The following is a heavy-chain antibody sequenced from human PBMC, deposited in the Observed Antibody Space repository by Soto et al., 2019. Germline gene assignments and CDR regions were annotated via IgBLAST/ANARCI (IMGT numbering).Heavy chain of an antibody. J-gene: IGHJ6*02. CDR2: ISYDGSNK. Sequence: GGSLRLSFAASGFTFSSYAMHWVRQAPGKGLEWVAVISYDGSNKYYADSVKGRFTISRDNSKNTLYLQMNSLRAEDTAVYYCARDGGSSSWYRGGYYYGMDVWGQGTTVTVSS. CDR3: ARDGGSSSWYRGGYYYGMDV. CDR1: GFTFSSYA. V-gene: IGHV3-30-3*01. D-gene: IGHD6-13*01.